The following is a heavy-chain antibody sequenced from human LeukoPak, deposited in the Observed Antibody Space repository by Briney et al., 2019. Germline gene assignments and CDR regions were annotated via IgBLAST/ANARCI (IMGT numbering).Heavy chain of an antibody. V-gene: IGHV3-21*03. D-gene: IGHD1-7*01. CDR1: GFTFSSYS. Sequence: GGSLRLSCAASGFTFSSYSMNWVRQAPGKGLEWVSSISSSSSYIYYADSVKGRFTISRDNAKNSLYLQMNSLRAEDTAVYYCARDGSLELRSARDMDVWGKGTTVTVSS. J-gene: IGHJ6*03. CDR2: ISSSSSYI. CDR3: ARDGSLELRSARDMDV.